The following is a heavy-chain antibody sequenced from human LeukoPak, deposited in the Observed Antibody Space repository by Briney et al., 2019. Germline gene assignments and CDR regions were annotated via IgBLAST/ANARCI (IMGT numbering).Heavy chain of an antibody. D-gene: IGHD3-22*01. V-gene: IGHV3-23*01. Sequence: GGSLRLSCAASGFTFSGCAMSWVRQAPGKGLEWVSAISGSGGSTYYADSMKGRFTISRDNSKNTLYLQMNSLRAEDTAVYYCAKDRDYYDSSGYYLYWGQGTLVTVSS. CDR3: AKDRDYYDSSGYYLY. J-gene: IGHJ4*02. CDR2: ISGSGGST. CDR1: GFTFSGCA.